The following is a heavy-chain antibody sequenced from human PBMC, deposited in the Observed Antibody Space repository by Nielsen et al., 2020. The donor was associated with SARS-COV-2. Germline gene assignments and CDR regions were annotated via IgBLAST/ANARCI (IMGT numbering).Heavy chain of an antibody. CDR2: ISGSGGST. Sequence: GESLKISCAASGFTFSSYAMSWVRQAPGKGLEWVSAISGSGGSTYYADSVKGRFTISRDNSKNTLYLQMNSLRAEDTAVYYCATTGTMVYWGQGTLVTVSS. V-gene: IGHV3-23*01. CDR1: GFTFSSYA. CDR3: ATTGTMVY. D-gene: IGHD1-1*01. J-gene: IGHJ4*02.